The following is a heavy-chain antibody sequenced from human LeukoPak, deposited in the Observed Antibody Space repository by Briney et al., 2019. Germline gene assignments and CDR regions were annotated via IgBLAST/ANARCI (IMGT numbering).Heavy chain of an antibody. D-gene: IGHD6-6*01. CDR2: INPNSGGT. V-gene: IGHV1-2*02. Sequence: ASVKVSCKASGYTFTGYYIHWVRQAPGQGLEWMGWINPNSGGTNYAQKFQGRVTMTRDTSISTAYMELSRLRSDDTAVYYCARAYSSFDWFDPWGQGTLVTVSS. J-gene: IGHJ5*02. CDR1: GYTFTGYY. CDR3: ARAYSSFDWFDP.